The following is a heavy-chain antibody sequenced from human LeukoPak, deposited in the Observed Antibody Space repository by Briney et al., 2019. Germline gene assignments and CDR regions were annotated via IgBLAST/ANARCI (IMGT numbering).Heavy chain of an antibody. V-gene: IGHV3-21*01. CDR3: ARDLLWFGIDAFDI. Sequence: KPGGSLRLSCAASVFTFSSYSMNSVRQAPRNRLEWVSSISSSSSYIYYADSVKGRFTISRDNAKNSLYLQMNSLRAEDTAVYYCARDLLWFGIDAFDIWGQGTMVTVSS. J-gene: IGHJ3*02. CDR1: VFTFSSYS. D-gene: IGHD3-10*01. CDR2: ISSSSSYI.